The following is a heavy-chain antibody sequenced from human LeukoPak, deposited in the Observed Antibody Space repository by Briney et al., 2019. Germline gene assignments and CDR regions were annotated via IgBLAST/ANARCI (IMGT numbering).Heavy chain of an antibody. Sequence: PSETLPLTCIVSGGSISSYYWSWIRQPPGRGLEWVGCISSTGSTNYNPSLKSRVTISLDTSKNQVSLKLTSVTAADTALYYCARHLTGWALYYYGMDVWGQGTTVTVSS. V-gene: IGHV4-59*08. D-gene: IGHD3-9*01. CDR3: ARHLTGWALYYYGMDV. J-gene: IGHJ6*02. CDR2: ISSTGST. CDR1: GGSISSYY.